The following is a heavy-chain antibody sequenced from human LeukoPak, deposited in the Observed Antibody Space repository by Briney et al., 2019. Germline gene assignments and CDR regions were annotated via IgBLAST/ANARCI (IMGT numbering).Heavy chain of an antibody. CDR3: ASMVRGVITSNWLDP. CDR1: GGSISSGGYY. V-gene: IGHV4-31*03. J-gene: IGHJ5*02. CDR2: IYYSGST. D-gene: IGHD3-10*01. Sequence: SETLSLTCTVSGGSISSGGYYWSWIRQHPGKGLEWIGYIYYSGSTYYNPSLKSRVTISVDTSKNQFSLKLSSVTAADTAVYYCASMVRGVITSNWLDPWGQGTLVTVSS.